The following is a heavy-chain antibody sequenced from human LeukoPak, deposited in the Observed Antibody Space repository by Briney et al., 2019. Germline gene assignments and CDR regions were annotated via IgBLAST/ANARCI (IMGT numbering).Heavy chain of an antibody. CDR1: GYTLTELS. Sequence: ASVKVSCKVSGYTLTELSMHWVRQAPGKGLEWMGGFDPEDGETIYAQKFQGRVTMTEDTSTDTAYMELSSLRSEDTAAYYCATVGHRLRLGEFPDYWGQGTLVTVSS. J-gene: IGHJ4*02. CDR3: ATVGHRLRLGEFPDY. CDR2: FDPEDGET. D-gene: IGHD3-16*01. V-gene: IGHV1-24*01.